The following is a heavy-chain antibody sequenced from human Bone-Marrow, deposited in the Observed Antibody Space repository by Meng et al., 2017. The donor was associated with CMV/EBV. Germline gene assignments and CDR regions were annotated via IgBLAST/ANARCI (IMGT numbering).Heavy chain of an antibody. CDR3: ARGMDIVVVPAAGTNWFDP. CDR2: IYYSGST. Sequence: SGDYYWSWIRQPPGKGLEWIGYIYYSGSTYYSPSLKSRVTISVDTSKNQFSLKLSSVTAADTAVYYCARGMDIVVVPAAGTNWFDPWGQGTLVTVSS. D-gene: IGHD2-2*03. J-gene: IGHJ5*02. CDR1: SGDYY. V-gene: IGHV4-30-4*08.